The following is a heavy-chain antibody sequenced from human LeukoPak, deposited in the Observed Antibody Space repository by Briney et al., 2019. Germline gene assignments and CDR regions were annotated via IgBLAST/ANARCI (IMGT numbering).Heavy chain of an antibody. J-gene: IGHJ4*02. V-gene: IGHV3-23*01. CDR2: ISGSGGST. D-gene: IGHD5-18*01. Sequence: GGSLRLSCATSGFTFSSYAMSWVRQAPAKGLEWVSVISGSGGSTYYADSVKGRFTISRDNSKNTLYLQMNSLRPEDTAVYYCAAKVDTAMDDYWGQGTLVTVSS. CDR3: AAKVDTAMDDY. CDR1: GFTFSSYA.